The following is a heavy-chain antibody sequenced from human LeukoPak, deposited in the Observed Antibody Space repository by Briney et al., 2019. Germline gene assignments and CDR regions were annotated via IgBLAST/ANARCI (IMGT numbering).Heavy chain of an antibody. CDR3: ASRGFDYYYGMDV. Sequence: SVKVSCKASGGTFSSYAISWVRQAPGQGLEWMGRIIPILGIANYAQKFQGRVTITEDKSTSTAYMELSSLRSEDTAVYYCASRGFDYYYGMDVWGQGTTVTVSS. D-gene: IGHD3-10*01. CDR1: GGTFSSYA. CDR2: IIPILGIA. J-gene: IGHJ6*02. V-gene: IGHV1-69*04.